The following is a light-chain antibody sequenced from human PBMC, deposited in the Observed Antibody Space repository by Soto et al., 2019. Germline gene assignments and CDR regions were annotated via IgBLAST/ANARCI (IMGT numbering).Light chain of an antibody. Sequence: DVEMTQSPSTLPTSIGDRVTINCRASQNVSNWLAWYQQKPGKAPKLLIYKASRLESGVPSRFSASGSGTDSTLTINILQSDDFANYFCQQYSKASTFGQGTKLEIK. CDR3: QQYSKAST. CDR2: KAS. CDR1: QNVSNW. J-gene: IGKJ2*01. V-gene: IGKV1-5*03.